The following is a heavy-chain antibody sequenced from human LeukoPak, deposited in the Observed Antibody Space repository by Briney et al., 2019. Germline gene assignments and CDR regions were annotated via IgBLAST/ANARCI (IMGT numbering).Heavy chain of an antibody. D-gene: IGHD6-13*01. CDR2: ISNSGSTK. Sequence: GGSLRLSCAASGFIFSSYEMNWVRQAPGKGLEWISYISNSGSTKYHADSVKARFTISRDNAEKSLYLQMNSLRAEDTAVYYCAVSVPSNSWYGTAFDIWGQGTMANVYS. J-gene: IGHJ3*02. V-gene: IGHV3-48*03. CDR3: AVSVPSNSWYGTAFDI. CDR1: GFIFSSYE.